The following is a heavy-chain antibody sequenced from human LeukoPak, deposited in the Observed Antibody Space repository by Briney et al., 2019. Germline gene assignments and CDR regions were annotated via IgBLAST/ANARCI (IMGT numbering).Heavy chain of an antibody. Sequence: SGGSLRLSCAASGFTLSDYYMSWIRQAPGKGLEWVSAISGSGGNTDYTDSVKGRFTISRDNSKNTLFLQMNTLRADDTAVYYCAKVWYYYASGSYVEYFQHWGQGTLVTVSS. CDR2: ISGSGGNT. D-gene: IGHD3-10*01. J-gene: IGHJ1*01. V-gene: IGHV3-23*01. CDR1: GFTLSDYY. CDR3: AKVWYYYASGSYVEYFQH.